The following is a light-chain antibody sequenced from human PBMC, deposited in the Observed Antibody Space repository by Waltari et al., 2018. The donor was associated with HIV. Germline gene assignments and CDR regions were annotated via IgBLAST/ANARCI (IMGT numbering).Light chain of an antibody. V-gene: IGKV1-39*01. Sequence: DLQMTQSPSSLSASVGDRVTITCRASQSISTYLNWYQQKQGKAPKLLIYSASSLQSGVPSRFSGSGSGTDFTLTISSLQPEDFATYYCQQSYSTPRTFGQGTKVEIK. CDR3: QQSYSTPRT. CDR2: SAS. CDR1: QSISTY. J-gene: IGKJ1*01.